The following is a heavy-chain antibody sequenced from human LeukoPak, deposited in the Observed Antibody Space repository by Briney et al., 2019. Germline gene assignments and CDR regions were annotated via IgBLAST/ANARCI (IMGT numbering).Heavy chain of an antibody. CDR3: ARVIAAAGTVWFDP. Sequence: PSETLSLTCTVSGGSISSGDYYWSWIRQPPGKGLEWIGYIYYSGSTYYNPSLKSRVTISVDTSKNQFSLKLSSVTAADTAVYYCARVIAAAGTVWFDPWGQGTLVTVSS. D-gene: IGHD6-13*01. V-gene: IGHV4-30-4*01. CDR2: IYYSGST. J-gene: IGHJ5*02. CDR1: GGSISSGDYY.